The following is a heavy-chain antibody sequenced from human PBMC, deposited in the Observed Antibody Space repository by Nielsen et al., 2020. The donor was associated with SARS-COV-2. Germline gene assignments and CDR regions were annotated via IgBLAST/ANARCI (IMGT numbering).Heavy chain of an antibody. V-gene: IGHV4-31*03. J-gene: IGHJ4*02. Sequence: SETLSLTCTVSGGSISSGGYYWSWIRQHPGKGLEWIGYIYYSGSTYYNPSLKSRVTISVDTSKNQFSLKLSSVTAADTAVYYCARASAGAIDYWGQGTLVTVSS. CDR2: IYYSGST. CDR3: ARASAGAIDY. CDR1: GGSISSGGYY. D-gene: IGHD6-25*01.